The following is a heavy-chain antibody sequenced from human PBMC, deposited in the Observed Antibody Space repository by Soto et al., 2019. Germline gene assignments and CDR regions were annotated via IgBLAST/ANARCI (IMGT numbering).Heavy chain of an antibody. CDR3: ARGGSYARGGWGDP. CDR1: GGSISSYY. D-gene: IGHD2-2*01. J-gene: IGHJ5*02. V-gene: IGHV4-59*01. CDR2: IFYSGGT. Sequence: QVQLQESGPGLVKPSETLSLTCTVSGGSISSYYWSWIRQPPGKGLEWIGYIFYSGGTNYNPSLKSRGTISLDTSKNQFTLKLRPVTAADTAVYYCARGGSYARGGWGDPWGQGTLVTVSS.